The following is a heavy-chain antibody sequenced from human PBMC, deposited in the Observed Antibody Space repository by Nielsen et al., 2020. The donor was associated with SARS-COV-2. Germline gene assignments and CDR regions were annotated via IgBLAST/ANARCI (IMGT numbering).Heavy chain of an antibody. V-gene: IGHV3-48*03. J-gene: IGHJ5*02. Sequence: GESLKISCAASGFTFSSYEMNWVRQAPGKGLEWVSYISSSASTIYYADSVKGRFTISRDNAKNSLYLQMNSLRAEDTAVYYCARAIYRLTTDNWFDPWGQGTLVTVSS. CDR3: ARAIYRLTTDNWFDP. CDR1: GFTFSSYE. D-gene: IGHD4-11*01. CDR2: ISSSASTI.